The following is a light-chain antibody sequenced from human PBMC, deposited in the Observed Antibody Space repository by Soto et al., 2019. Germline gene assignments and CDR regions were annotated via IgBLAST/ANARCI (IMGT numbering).Light chain of an antibody. J-gene: IGKJ5*01. CDR1: QSVSSN. CDR3: QQRNIWPPVT. V-gene: IGKV3-15*01. CDR2: GAS. Sequence: IMPQSPATLSVSPGERATCSCSASQSVSSNLAWYQQKPGQAPRLLIYGASTRATGIPARFSGSGSGTEFTLTISSLEPEDFAVYYCQQRNIWPPVTFGQGTRLEI.